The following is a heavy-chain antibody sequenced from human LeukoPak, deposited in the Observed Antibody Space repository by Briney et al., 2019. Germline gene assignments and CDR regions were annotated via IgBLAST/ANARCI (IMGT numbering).Heavy chain of an antibody. J-gene: IGHJ4*02. CDR3: ARDGIGSHFDY. V-gene: IGHV3-21*01. D-gene: IGHD1-26*01. Sequence: PGGSLRLSCAASGFTFSSYSMNWIRQAPGKGLEWVSSISSGSSHIYYADSVKGRFTISRDNAKNSLYLQMNSLRAEDTAVYYCARDGIGSHFDYWGQGTQVTVSS. CDR1: GFTFSSYS. CDR2: ISSGSSHI.